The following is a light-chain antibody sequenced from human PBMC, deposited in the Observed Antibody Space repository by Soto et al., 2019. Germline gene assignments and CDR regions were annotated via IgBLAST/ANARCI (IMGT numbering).Light chain of an antibody. J-gene: IGKJ1*01. V-gene: IGKV1-9*01. CDR1: QGISSY. CDR3: QQLNSYPRT. Sequence: IQLTKSPAFLSASVGARVTISCPASQGISSYLAWYQQKPGKAPKLLIYAASTLQSGVPSRFSGSGSGTEFTLTISSLQPEDFATYYCQQLNSYPRTFGQGTKVDNK. CDR2: AAS.